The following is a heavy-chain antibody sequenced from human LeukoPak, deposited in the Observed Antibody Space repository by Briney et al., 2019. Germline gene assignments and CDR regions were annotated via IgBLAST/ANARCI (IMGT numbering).Heavy chain of an antibody. CDR3: ARSGYVWGSYRLDY. CDR2: INPNSGGT. J-gene: IGHJ4*02. D-gene: IGHD3-16*02. V-gene: IGHV1-2*06. CDR1: GYTFTGYY. Sequence: GASVKVSCKASGYTFTGYYMHRVRQAPGQGLEWMGRINPNSGGTNYAQKFQGRVTMTRDTSISTAYMELSRLRSGDTAVYYCARSGYVWGSYRLDYWGQGTLVTVSS.